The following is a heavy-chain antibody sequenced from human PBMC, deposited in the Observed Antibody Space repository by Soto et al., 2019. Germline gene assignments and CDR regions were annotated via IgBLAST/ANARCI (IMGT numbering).Heavy chain of an antibody. J-gene: IGHJ4*02. CDR2: IYYSGST. V-gene: IGHV4-59*01. D-gene: IGHD3-16*02. Sequence: SETLSLTCTVSGGSISSYYWSWIRQPPGKGLEWIGYIYYSGSTNYNPSLKSRVTISVDTSKNQFSLKLSSVTAADTAVYYCARGDMLTFGAVIVLMGTLDYWGQGTLVTVSS. CDR1: GGSISSYY. CDR3: ARGDMLTFGAVIVLMGTLDY.